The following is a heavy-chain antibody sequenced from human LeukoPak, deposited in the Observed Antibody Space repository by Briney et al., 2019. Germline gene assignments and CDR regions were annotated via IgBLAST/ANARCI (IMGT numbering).Heavy chain of an antibody. CDR1: GFTFSDYY. CDR3: ARSWIQLWVNDEFDY. CDR2: ISSSGSTI. J-gene: IGHJ4*02. D-gene: IGHD5-18*01. Sequence: PGGSLRLSCAASGFTFSDYYMSWIRQAPGKGLEWVSYISSSGSTIYYADSVKGRFTISRDNTKNSLYLQMNSLRVEDTAVYYCARSWIQLWVNDEFDYWGQGTLVTVSS. V-gene: IGHV3-11*01.